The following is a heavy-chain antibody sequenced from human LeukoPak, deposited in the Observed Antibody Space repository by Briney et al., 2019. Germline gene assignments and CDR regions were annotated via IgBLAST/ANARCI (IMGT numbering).Heavy chain of an antibody. J-gene: IGHJ4*02. CDR3: VRNLAVAGTCFDS. CDR1: GFTFRDYW. CDR2: IKQDGSDR. Sequence: GGSLRLSCAASGFTFRDYWMSWVRQAPGTGLEWVANIKQDGSDRNYVTSVRGRFTISRDNAESSLYLQMNSLRAEDTAVYYCVRNLAVAGTCFDSWGQGTLVTVSS. D-gene: IGHD6-19*01. V-gene: IGHV3-7*03.